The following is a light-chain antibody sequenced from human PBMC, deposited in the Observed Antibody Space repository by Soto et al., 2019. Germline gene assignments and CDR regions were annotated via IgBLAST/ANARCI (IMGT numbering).Light chain of an antibody. Sequence: QSALTQPASVSGSPGQSITISCTGTSSDVGDYKYVSWYQQHPGKAPKLMIYEVTNRPSGVSNRFSGSKSGYTASLTISGLQAEDEDDYYCSSYISGTTLVFGGGTKLTVL. CDR2: EVT. CDR1: SSDVGDYKY. J-gene: IGLJ2*01. CDR3: SSYISGTTLV. V-gene: IGLV2-14*01.